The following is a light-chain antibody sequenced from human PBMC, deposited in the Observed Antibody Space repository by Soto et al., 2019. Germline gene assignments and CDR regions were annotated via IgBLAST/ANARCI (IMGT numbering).Light chain of an antibody. J-gene: IGKJ2*03. V-gene: IGKV1-5*03. Sequence: DIQMTQSPATLSTSVGDRVAITCRASQSISSWLAWYQQKPGKAPKLLIYKASNLVTGVPSRFSGSGSGTEFTLTISSLQPDDFATYYCQQYNSYPYSFGQGTKLEI. CDR3: QQYNSYPYS. CDR2: KAS. CDR1: QSISSW.